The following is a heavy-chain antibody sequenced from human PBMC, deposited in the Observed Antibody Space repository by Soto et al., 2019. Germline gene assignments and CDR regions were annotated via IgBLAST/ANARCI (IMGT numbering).Heavy chain of an antibody. CDR1: RFTFSSYG. J-gene: IGHJ4*02. CDR2: ISYDGSTK. D-gene: IGHD6-19*01. CDR3: AKDGGKMARRPRIAVAGGFDY. V-gene: IGHV3-30*18. Sequence: QVQLVESGGGVVQPGRSLRLSCVASRFTFSSYGMHWVRQAPGKGLEWVALISYDGSTKYYADSVKGRFTISRDNSKNTLYLQMNILRDEDTAVYYCAKDGGKMARRPRIAVAGGFDYWGQGTLVTVSS.